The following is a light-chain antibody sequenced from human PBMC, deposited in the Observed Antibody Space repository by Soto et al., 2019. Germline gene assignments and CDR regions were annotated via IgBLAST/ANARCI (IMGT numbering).Light chain of an antibody. CDR2: GAS. Sequence: ESVFMQAPGTLSVSPGERATLSCRASQSFGTNLAWYQQTPGQAPRLLIYGASSRATGIPDRFSGSGSGTDFTLTISRLEPEDFAVYYCQQYGSSPPWTFGQGTKVDIK. CDR1: QSFGTN. J-gene: IGKJ1*01. CDR3: QQYGSSPPWT. V-gene: IGKV3-20*01.